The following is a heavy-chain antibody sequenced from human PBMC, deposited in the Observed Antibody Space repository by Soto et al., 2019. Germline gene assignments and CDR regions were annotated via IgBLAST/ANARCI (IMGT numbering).Heavy chain of an antibody. CDR3: ASFYYGSGSYRLNYYYYGMDV. J-gene: IGHJ6*02. CDR2: IIPIFGTA. Sequence: QVQLVQSGAEVKKPGSSVKVSCKASGGTFSSYAISWVRQAPGQGLEWMGGIIPIFGTANYAQKFQGRVTITAAKSTSTAYMELSSLRSEDTAVYYCASFYYGSGSYRLNYYYYGMDVWGQGTTVTVSS. CDR1: GGTFSSYA. D-gene: IGHD3-10*01. V-gene: IGHV1-69*06.